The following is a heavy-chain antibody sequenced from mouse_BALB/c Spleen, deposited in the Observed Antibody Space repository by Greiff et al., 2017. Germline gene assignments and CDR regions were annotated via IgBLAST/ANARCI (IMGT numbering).Heavy chain of an antibody. CDR1: GFNIKDYY. V-gene: IGHV14-1*02. CDR3: APYYYGSSYAMDY. CDR2: IDPENGNT. Sequence: EVQLQQSGAELVRPGALVKLSCKASGFNIKDYYMHWVKQRPEQGLEWIGWIDPENGNTIYDPKFQGKASITADTSSNTAYLQLSSLTSEDTAVYYCAPYYYGSSYAMDYWGQGTSVTVSS. J-gene: IGHJ4*01. D-gene: IGHD1-1*01.